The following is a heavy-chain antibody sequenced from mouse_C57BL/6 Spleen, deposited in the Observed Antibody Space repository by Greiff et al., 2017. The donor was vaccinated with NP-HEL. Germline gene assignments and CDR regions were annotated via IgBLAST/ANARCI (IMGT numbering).Heavy chain of an antibody. CDR1: GFTFSSYA. J-gene: IGHJ1*03. CDR2: ISSGGDYI. V-gene: IGHV5-9-1*02. Sequence: EVKLVESGEGLVKPGGSLKLSCAASGFTFSSYAMSWVRQTPEKRLEWVAYISSGGDYIYYADTVKGRFTISRDNARNTLYLQMSSLKSEDTAMYYCTRVGTTVVATRYFDVWGTGTTVTVSS. D-gene: IGHD1-1*01. CDR3: TRVGTTVVATRYFDV.